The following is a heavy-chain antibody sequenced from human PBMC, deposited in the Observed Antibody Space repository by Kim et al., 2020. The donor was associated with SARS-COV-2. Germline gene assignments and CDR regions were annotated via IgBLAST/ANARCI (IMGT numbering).Heavy chain of an antibody. CDR1: GFTFSNYA. D-gene: IGHD3-10*01. J-gene: IGHJ3*01. CDR3: VTRNNTNSGSYYEGAPF. Sequence: GGSLRLSCSASGFTFSNYAMHWVRQAPGKGLEYVSAISSDGGTTYYPDPVKGRSTIPRDNPKNLLYVQMSSRRVEDTVFYYCVTRNNTNSGSYYEGAPF. V-gene: IGHV3-64*05. CDR2: ISSDGGTT.